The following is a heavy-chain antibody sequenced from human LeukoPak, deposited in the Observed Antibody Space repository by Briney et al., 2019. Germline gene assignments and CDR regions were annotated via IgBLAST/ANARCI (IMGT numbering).Heavy chain of an antibody. V-gene: IGHV1-69*13. D-gene: IGHD6-13*01. CDR2: IIPIFGTA. CDR1: GGTFSSYA. CDR3: ASKLYSSSRYYYYYGMDV. J-gene: IGHJ6*02. Sequence: SVKVSCKASGGTFSSYAISWVRQAPGQGLEWMGGIIPIFGTANYAQKFQGRVTITADESTSTAYMELSSLRSEDTAVYYCASKLYSSSRYYYYYGMDVWGQGTTVTVSS.